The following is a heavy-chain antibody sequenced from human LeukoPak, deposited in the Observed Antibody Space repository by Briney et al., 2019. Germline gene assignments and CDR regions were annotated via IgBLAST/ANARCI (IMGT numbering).Heavy chain of an antibody. CDR3: ARAVTSHYFDH. Sequence: SETLSLTCTVSGASITSGYYWSWIRQHPGEGLEWVGYIYYSGSTYYSPSLQSRTTISLDTSKKQLSLRLSSVTAADTAVYYCARAVTSHYFDHRGQGALVTVSS. CDR2: IYYSGST. CDR1: GASITSGYY. J-gene: IGHJ4*02. D-gene: IGHD2-21*02. V-gene: IGHV4-31*03.